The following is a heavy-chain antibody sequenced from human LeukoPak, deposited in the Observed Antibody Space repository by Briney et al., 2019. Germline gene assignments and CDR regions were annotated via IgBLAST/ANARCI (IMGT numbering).Heavy chain of an antibody. D-gene: IGHD2-2*01. J-gene: IGHJ4*02. CDR3: ATDIVVVPAALKDY. CDR2: FDPEDGET. V-gene: IGHV1-24*01. CDR1: GYTLTELS. Sequence: GASVKVSCKVSGYTLTELSMHWVRQAPGKGLEWMGGFDPEDGETIYAQKFQGRVTMTEDTSTDTAYMELSRLRSEDTAVYYCATDIVVVPAALKDYWGQGTLVTVSS.